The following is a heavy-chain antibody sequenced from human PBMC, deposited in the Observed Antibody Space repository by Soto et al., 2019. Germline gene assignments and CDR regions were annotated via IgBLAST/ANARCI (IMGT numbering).Heavy chain of an antibody. CDR3: AKDKAPGLGATYEYFQH. V-gene: IGHV3-30*04. CDR2: ISYDGSNK. Sequence: QVQLVESGGGVVQPGRSLRLSCAASGFTFSSYAMHWVRQAPGKGLEWVAVISYDGSNKYYADSVKGRFTISRDNSKNTLYLQMNSLRAEDTAVYYCAKDKAPGLGATYEYFQHWGQGTLVTVSS. CDR1: GFTFSSYA. D-gene: IGHD1-26*01. J-gene: IGHJ1*01.